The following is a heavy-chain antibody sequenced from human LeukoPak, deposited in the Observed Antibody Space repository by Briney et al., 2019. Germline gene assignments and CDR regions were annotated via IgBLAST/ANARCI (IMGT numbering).Heavy chain of an antibody. D-gene: IGHD4-17*01. CDR3: ARDQYGAYAFDY. Sequence: GGSLRLSCAASGFTFTTYSMNWVRQAPGKGVEWVSYSSSGTIYYADSVRGRFTVSRDNANNLLYLQMNSLRAEDTAVYYCARDQYGAYAFDYWGQGTLVTVSA. V-gene: IGHV3-48*04. J-gene: IGHJ4*02. CDR1: GFTFTTYS. CDR2: SSSGTI.